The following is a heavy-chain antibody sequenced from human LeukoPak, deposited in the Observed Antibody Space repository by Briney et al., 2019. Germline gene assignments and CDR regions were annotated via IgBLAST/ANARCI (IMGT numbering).Heavy chain of an antibody. CDR1: GGPITSGAFY. J-gene: IGHJ5*02. Sequence: SETLSLTCTVSGGPITSGAFYWSWIRQLPGKGLEWIGYIYYSGSSDYNPSLKSRVSISVDTSKNQFSLNLTSVTAADTGVYYCARFDYGRSGRRRNWFDPWGQGTLVTVSS. CDR2: IYYSGSS. CDR3: ARFDYGRSGRRRNWFDP. V-gene: IGHV4-31*03. D-gene: IGHD3-16*01.